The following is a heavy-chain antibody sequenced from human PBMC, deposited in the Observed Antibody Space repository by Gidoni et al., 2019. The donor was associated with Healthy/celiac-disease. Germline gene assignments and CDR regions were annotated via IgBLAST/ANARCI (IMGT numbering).Heavy chain of an antibody. V-gene: IGHV3-48*01. CDR2: ISSSSSTI. Sequence: EVQLVESGGGLVQPGGSLRLSCAASVFTFSSYSMNWVRQAPGKGLEWVSYISSSSSTIYYADSVKGRFTISRDNAKNSLYLQMNSLRAEDTAVYYCARGEYGIVGATTYYYYGMDVWGQGTTVTVSS. J-gene: IGHJ6*02. CDR1: VFTFSSYS. D-gene: IGHD1-26*01. CDR3: ARGEYGIVGATTYYYYGMDV.